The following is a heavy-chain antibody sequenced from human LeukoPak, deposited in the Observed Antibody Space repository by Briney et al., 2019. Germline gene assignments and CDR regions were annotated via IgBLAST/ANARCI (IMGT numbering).Heavy chain of an antibody. CDR1: RYTFVYYY. D-gene: IGHD6-19*01. CDR3: ARVRQWLSSRFDP. CDR2: INPAGGAT. V-gene: IGHV1-46*01. J-gene: IGHJ5*02. Sequence: GASVNVSCEASRYTFVYYYIHWVRQAPGQGLEWMGVINPAGGATSYAQNFQGRVTMTRDTSTSTVYLGLSGLRSEDTAVYYRARVRQWLSSRFDPWGQGTLVTVSS.